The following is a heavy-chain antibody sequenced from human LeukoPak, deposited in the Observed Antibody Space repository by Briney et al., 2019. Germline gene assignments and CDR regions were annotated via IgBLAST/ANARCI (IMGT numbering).Heavy chain of an antibody. CDR3: ARLRSDYYDSSRSFDY. CDR1: GFTFSTYW. Sequence: GGSLRLSYAASGFTFSTYWMHWVRQAPGKVLVWVSRINSDGSSTSYADSVKGGLTITRDNAKNTLYLQMISLIAEDSAVYYCARLRSDYYDSSRSFDYWGQGTLVTVSS. CDR2: INSDGSST. V-gene: IGHV3-74*01. D-gene: IGHD3-22*01. J-gene: IGHJ4*02.